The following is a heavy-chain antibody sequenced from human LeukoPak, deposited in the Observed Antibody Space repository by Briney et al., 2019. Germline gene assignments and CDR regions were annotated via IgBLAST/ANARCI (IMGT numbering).Heavy chain of an antibody. V-gene: IGHV4-34*01. CDR2: INHSGST. Sequence: PSETLSLTCAVYGGSFSGYYWSWIRQPPGKGLEWIGEINHSGSTNYNPSLKSRVTISVDTSKNQFSLKLSSVTAADTAVYYCARVLGYYDFWSGYPLSRNAFDIWGQGTMVTVSS. D-gene: IGHD3-3*01. CDR1: GGSFSGYY. CDR3: ARVLGYYDFWSGYPLSRNAFDI. J-gene: IGHJ3*02.